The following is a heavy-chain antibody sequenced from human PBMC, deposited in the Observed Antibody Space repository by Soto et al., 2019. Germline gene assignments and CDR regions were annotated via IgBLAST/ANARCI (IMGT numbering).Heavy chain of an antibody. Sequence: PGESLKNSSEGSGYTFTTYWVAWVRQMPGKGLEWVGSIYPGDSDSRYNPSVQGQVTISADRSISTAYLQWNSLKASDTAMYFCARHKVYFISTSCYGMDVRCPGITVTGSS. V-gene: IGHV5-51*01. CDR2: IYPGDSDS. CDR3: ARHKVYFISTSCYGMDV. D-gene: IGHD3-9*01. J-gene: IGHJ6*02. CDR1: GYTFTTYW.